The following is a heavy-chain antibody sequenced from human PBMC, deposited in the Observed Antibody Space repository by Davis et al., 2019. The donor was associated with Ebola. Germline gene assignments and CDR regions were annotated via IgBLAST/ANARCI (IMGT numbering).Heavy chain of an antibody. D-gene: IGHD3-3*01. J-gene: IGHJ6*03. CDR3: ARNGPVLFGVVYYYYYMDV. CDR1: GFTFSSYA. Sequence: PGGSLRLSCAASGFTFSSYAMHWVRQAPGKGLEYVSAISSNGGSTYYADSVKGRFTISRDNSKNTLYLQMGSLRAEDMAVYYCARNGPVLFGVVYYYYYMDVWGKGTTVTVSS. V-gene: IGHV3-64*02. CDR2: ISSNGGST.